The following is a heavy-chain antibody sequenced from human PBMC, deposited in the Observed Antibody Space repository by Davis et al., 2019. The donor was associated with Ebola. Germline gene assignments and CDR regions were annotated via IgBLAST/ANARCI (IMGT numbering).Heavy chain of an antibody. D-gene: IGHD6-13*01. CDR3: ARVTQQQLYFDL. Sequence: MPSETLSLTCAVYGGSFSGYYWGWIRQPPGKGLEWIGSIYYSGSTYYNPSLKSRVTISVDTSKNQFSLKLSSVTAADTAVYYCARVTQQQLYFDLWGRGTLVTVSS. CDR1: GGSFSGYY. J-gene: IGHJ2*01. V-gene: IGHV4-34*01. CDR2: IYYSGST.